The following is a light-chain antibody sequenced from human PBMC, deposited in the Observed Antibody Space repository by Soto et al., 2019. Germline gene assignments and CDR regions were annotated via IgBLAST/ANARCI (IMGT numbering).Light chain of an antibody. CDR2: DTS. V-gene: IGKV1-5*01. CDR1: HSIGKW. J-gene: IGKJ1*01. CDR3: QQYNSFSQR. Sequence: DIQMTQSTTTLSASIGDRVNITCRASHSIGKWVAWYHQKPGKAPKLLIYDTSTLDSGVPSRFSGSGSGTEFTLTISSLQPDDFATNYCQQYNSFSQRFGQGTKVDIK.